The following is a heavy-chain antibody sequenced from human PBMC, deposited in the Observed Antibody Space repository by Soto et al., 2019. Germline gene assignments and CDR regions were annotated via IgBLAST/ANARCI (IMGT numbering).Heavy chain of an antibody. V-gene: IGHV6-1*01. CDR3: ARDDGPRTTGRLDV. CDR2: TYYYRSKWYI. Sequence: SQTLSLTCDISGDSVSSNNAAWNWIRQSPSRGLEWLGRTYYYRSKWYIDYAVSVKSRISINADTSKNQVSLQLNAVTPDDTAVYYCARDDGPRTTGRLDVWGQGTLVPGSS. J-gene: IGHJ5*02. CDR1: GDSVSSNNAA. D-gene: IGHD1-1*01.